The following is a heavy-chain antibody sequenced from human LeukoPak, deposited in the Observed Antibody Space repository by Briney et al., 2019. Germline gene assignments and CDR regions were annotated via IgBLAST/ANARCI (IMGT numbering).Heavy chain of an antibody. Sequence: SETLSLTCTVSDGSTTSYYWNWIRQPPGKGLEWIGNIYNSGSTDYDPSLKSRVTISVNTSKNQISLKLSSVTAADTAVYYCARDKGPYWYFDLWGRGTLVTVSS. CDR2: IYNSGST. CDR3: ARDKGPYWYFDL. CDR1: DGSTTSYY. J-gene: IGHJ2*01. V-gene: IGHV4-59*01.